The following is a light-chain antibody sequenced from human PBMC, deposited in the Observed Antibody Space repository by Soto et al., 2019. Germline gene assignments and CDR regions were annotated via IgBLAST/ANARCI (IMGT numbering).Light chain of an antibody. CDR2: LGS. CDR3: MQALQTPRT. CDR1: QSLLHSNGYNY. V-gene: IGKV2-28*01. J-gene: IGKJ5*01. Sequence: DIVMTQSPLSLPVTPGEPASISCRSSQSLLHSNGYNYLDWYLQKPGQSPQLLIYLGSNRSSGVPDRFSGSGSGTDFTLKISRVEAEDVGVYYCMQALQTPRTFXQGTRTEIK.